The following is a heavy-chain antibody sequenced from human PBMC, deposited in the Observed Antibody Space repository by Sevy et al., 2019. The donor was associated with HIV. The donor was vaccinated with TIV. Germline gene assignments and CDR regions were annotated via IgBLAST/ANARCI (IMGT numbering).Heavy chain of an antibody. D-gene: IGHD3-22*01. J-gene: IGHJ3*02. CDR3: ARVGDYYDSSGYSDDAFDI. CDR1: GFTFSSYS. CDR2: ISSSSYI. Sequence: GGSLRLSCAASGFTFSSYSMNWVRQAPGKGLEWVSSISSSSYIYYADSVKGRFTISRDNAKNSLYLQMNSLRAEDTAVYYCARVGDYYDSSGYSDDAFDIWGQGTMVTVSS. V-gene: IGHV3-21*01.